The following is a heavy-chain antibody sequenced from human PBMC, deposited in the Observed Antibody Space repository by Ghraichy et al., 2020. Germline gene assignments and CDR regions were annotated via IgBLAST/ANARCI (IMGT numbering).Heavy chain of an antibody. D-gene: IGHD2-8*02. CDR3: AHEGYGSDNWFDA. J-gene: IGHJ5*02. CDR2: IFYNDEE. V-gene: IGHV2-5*01. Sequence: SGPTLVKPTQTLTLTCTFSGFSLSATGVGVGWIRQPPGKALEWLALIFYNDEERYNPSLNSRLNIAKDTSNNYVVLTMTNMDPVDTATYYCAHEGYGSDNWFDAWGQVILVTVSS. CDR1: GFSLSATGVG.